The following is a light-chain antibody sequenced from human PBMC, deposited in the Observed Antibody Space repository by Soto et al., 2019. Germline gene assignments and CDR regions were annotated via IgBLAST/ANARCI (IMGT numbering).Light chain of an antibody. Sequence: DIVMTQSPDSLAVSLGERATINCKSSQSVLHSSNYKNYLGWYQQKPGQTPKLLISWASTRESGVPDRFRGSGSATDFTLTISSLQAEDVAVYYCQQYYTTPLTFGGGTKVGIK. J-gene: IGKJ4*01. CDR2: WAS. CDR3: QQYYTTPLT. CDR1: QSVLHSSNYKNY. V-gene: IGKV4-1*01.